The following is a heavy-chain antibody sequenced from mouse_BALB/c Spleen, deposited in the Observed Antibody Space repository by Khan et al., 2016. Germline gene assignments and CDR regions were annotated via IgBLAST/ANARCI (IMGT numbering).Heavy chain of an antibody. D-gene: IGHD1-1*01. CDR3: ARGATVDFDY. V-gene: IGHV14-3*02. Sequence: VQLQQSGAELVKPGASVKLSCTARGFNIKDTYMHWVKQRPEQGLEWIGRIDPANGHTKYDPKFQGKATITADASSNTAYLQLSSLTSEDTAVSYCARGATVDFDYWGKGTTLTVSS. J-gene: IGHJ2*01. CDR2: IDPANGHT. CDR1: GFNIKDTY.